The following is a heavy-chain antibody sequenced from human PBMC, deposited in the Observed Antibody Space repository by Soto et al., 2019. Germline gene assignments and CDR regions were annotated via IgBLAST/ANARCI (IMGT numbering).Heavy chain of an antibody. CDR2: ISGSGGST. Sequence: PGGSLRLSCAASGFTFSSYAMSWVRQAPGKGLEWVSAISGSGGSTYYADSVKGRFTISRDNSKNTLYLQMNSLRAEDTAVYYCAKVIVVVVAASGIDYWGQGTLVTVSS. J-gene: IGHJ4*02. CDR1: GFTFSSYA. D-gene: IGHD2-15*01. V-gene: IGHV3-23*01. CDR3: AKVIVVVVAASGIDY.